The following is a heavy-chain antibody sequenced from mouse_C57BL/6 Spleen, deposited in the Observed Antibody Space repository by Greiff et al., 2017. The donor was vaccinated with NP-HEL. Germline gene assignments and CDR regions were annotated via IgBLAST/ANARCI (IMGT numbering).Heavy chain of an antibody. J-gene: IGHJ2*01. CDR3: ARDDAREFDY. CDR2: IDPSDSYT. CDR1: GYTFTSYW. D-gene: IGHD2-3*01. Sequence: QVQLQQSGAELVMPGASVKLSCKASGYTFTSYWMHWVKQRPGQGLEWIGEIDPSDSYTNYNQKFKGKSTLTVDKSSSTAYMQLSSLTSEDSAVYYCARDDAREFDYWGQGTTLTVSS. V-gene: IGHV1-69*01.